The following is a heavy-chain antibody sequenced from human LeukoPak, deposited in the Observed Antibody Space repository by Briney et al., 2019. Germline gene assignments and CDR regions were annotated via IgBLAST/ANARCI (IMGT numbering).Heavy chain of an antibody. CDR3: ARDGNFDY. V-gene: IGHV1-2*02. Sequence: ASVKVSCKASGYTLTDYYVHWVRQAPGQGLEWMGWINPNSGDTNCAQKFQGRVTMTRDTSISTAYMELSRLRSDDTAVYYCARDGNFDYWGQGTLVTVSS. J-gene: IGHJ4*02. CDR2: INPNSGDT. CDR1: GYTLTDYY.